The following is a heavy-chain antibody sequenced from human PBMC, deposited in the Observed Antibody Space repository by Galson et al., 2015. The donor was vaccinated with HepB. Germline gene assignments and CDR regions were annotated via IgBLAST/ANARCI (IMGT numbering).Heavy chain of an antibody. CDR1: GGTFSSYA. J-gene: IGHJ4*02. CDR3: AINWCTGGVCYTHYFDY. CDR2: IIPILGIA. D-gene: IGHD2-8*02. Sequence: SVKVSCKASGGTFSSYAISWVRQAPGQGLEWMGGIIPILGIANYAQKFQGGVTITADKSTSTAYMELSSLRSEDTAVYYCAINWCTGGVCYTHYFDYWGQGTLVTVSS. V-gene: IGHV1-69*10.